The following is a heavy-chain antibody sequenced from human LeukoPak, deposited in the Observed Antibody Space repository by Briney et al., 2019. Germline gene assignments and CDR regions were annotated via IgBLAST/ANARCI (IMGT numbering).Heavy chain of an antibody. Sequence: ASVKLSCNASGYTFTSYGISWMRQAPGQGLEWMGWISAYNGNTNYAQTLQGRVTMTTGTSTSTAYMKLRSLRSDDTAVYYCARVERILRYFDWLVPHQYFDYWGQGTLVTVSS. CDR3: ARVERILRYFDWLVPHQYFDY. J-gene: IGHJ4*02. D-gene: IGHD3-9*01. CDR1: GYTFTSYG. CDR2: ISAYNGNT. V-gene: IGHV1-18*01.